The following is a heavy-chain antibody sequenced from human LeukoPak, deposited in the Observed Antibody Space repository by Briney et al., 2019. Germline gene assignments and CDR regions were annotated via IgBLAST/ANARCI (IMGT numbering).Heavy chain of an antibody. CDR1: GFTFSSYW. CDR3: AKLAFGNSGYFDY. V-gene: IGHV3-30*18. J-gene: IGHJ4*02. D-gene: IGHD4-23*01. CDR2: ISYDGSNK. Sequence: GGSLRLSCAASGFTFSSYWMSWVRQAPGKGLEWVAVISYDGSNKYYADSVKGRFTISRDNSKNTLYLQMNSLRAEDTAVYYCAKLAFGNSGYFDYWGQGTLVTVSS.